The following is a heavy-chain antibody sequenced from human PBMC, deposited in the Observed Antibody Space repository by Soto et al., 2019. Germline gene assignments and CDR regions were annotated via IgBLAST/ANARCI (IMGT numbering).Heavy chain of an antibody. J-gene: IGHJ6*03. CDR3: ARCPYCSGGSCYYYYYYMDV. Sequence: NPSETLSLTCTVPGGSISSSSYYWGWIRQPPGKGLEWIGSIYYSGSTYYNPSLKSRVTISVDTSKNQFSLKLSSVTAADTAVYYCARCPYCSGGSCYYYYYYMDVWGKGPTVTVFS. V-gene: IGHV4-39*01. CDR2: IYYSGST. CDR1: GGSISSSSYY. D-gene: IGHD2-15*01.